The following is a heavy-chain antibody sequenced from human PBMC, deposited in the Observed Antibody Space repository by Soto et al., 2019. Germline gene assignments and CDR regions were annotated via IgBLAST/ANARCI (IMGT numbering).Heavy chain of an antibody. CDR1: GYTFTSYA. J-gene: IGHJ2*01. Sequence: QVQVVQSGAEVKKPGASVKVSCKASGYTFTSYAMHWVRQAPGDRLEWMGWINTAKGYTKYSQMFQGRVTIARDTSASTAYLELSSLSSEDTAVYYCVRGSSSATTFYFDLWGRGTLVTVSS. CDR2: INTAKGYT. D-gene: IGHD4-17*01. CDR3: VRGSSSATTFYFDL. V-gene: IGHV1-3*04.